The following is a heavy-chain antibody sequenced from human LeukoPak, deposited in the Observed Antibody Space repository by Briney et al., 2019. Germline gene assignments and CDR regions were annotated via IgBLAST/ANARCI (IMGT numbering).Heavy chain of an antibody. J-gene: IGHJ4*02. V-gene: IGHV3-23*01. Sequence: GGSLRLSCAASGFTFSSYAMSWVRQAPGKGLEWVSAISGSGGSTYHADSVKGRFTISRDNSKNTLYLQMNSLRAEDTAVYYCASMGVPTTVYYWGQGTLVTVSS. D-gene: IGHD4-4*01. CDR3: ASMGVPTTVYY. CDR2: ISGSGGST. CDR1: GFTFSSYA.